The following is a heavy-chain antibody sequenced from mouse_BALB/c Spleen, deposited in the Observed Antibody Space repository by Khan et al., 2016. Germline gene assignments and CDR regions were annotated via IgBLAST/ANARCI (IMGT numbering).Heavy chain of an antibody. CDR3: ARVDGHFFYFDY. D-gene: IGHD2-3*01. J-gene: IGHJ2*01. CDR2: IRNKANGYTT. CDR1: GFTFTDYY. Sequence: EVELVESGGGLVQPGGSLRLSCATSGFTFTDYYMSWVRQPPGKALEWLGFIRNKANGYTTEYSASVKGRFTISIDNSQNILYLPMNTLRAEDSATYYCARVDGHFFYFDYWGQGTTLTVSS. V-gene: IGHV7-3*02.